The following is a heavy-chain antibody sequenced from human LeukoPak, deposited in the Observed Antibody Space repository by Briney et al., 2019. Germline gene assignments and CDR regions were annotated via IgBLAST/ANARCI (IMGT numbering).Heavy chain of an antibody. CDR1: GGSFSGYY. CDR2: INHSGST. Sequence: SETLSLTCAVYGGSFSGYYWSWIRQPPGKGLEWIGEINHSGSTNYNPSLKSRVTISVDTSKNQFSLKLSSVTAEDTAVYYCARDIGQWELNGGYYFDYWGQGTLVTVSS. J-gene: IGHJ4*02. D-gene: IGHD1-26*01. V-gene: IGHV4-34*01. CDR3: ARDIGQWELNGGYYFDY.